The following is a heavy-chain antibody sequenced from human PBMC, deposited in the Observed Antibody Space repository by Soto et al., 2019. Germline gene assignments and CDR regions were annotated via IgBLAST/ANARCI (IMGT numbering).Heavy chain of an antibody. CDR2: IRPKTQGGTA. V-gene: IGHV3-15*07. CDR3: ITDLHISSGPSMDV. J-gene: IGHJ6*02. CDR1: GFTLSAYP. D-gene: IGHD6-19*01. Sequence: PGGSLRLSCAASGFTLSAYPMNWVRQAPGKGLEWVGHIRPKTQGGTADYAAPVKGRFTISRDDSKNTLYLEMNSLKSEDTAVYYCITDLHISSGPSMDVWGQGTTVTVSS.